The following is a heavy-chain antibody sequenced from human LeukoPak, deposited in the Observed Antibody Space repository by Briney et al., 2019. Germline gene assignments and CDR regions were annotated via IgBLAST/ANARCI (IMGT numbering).Heavy chain of an antibody. CDR2: ISYDGSNK. CDR3: AREGDGDYLYFQH. J-gene: IGHJ1*01. D-gene: IGHD4-17*01. V-gene: IGHV3-30*19. Sequence: PGGSLRLSCAASGFTLGSHGMHWVRQAPGKGLEWGAVISYDGSNKYYADSVKGRFTISRDNSKNTLYLQMNSLRAEDTAVYYCAREGDGDYLYFQHWGQGTLVTVSS. CDR1: GFTLGSHG.